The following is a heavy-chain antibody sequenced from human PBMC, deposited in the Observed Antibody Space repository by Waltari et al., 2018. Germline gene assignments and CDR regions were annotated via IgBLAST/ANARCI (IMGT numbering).Heavy chain of an antibody. CDR1: GFTFNSYP. D-gene: IGHD3-3*01. CDR3: AKDRVRCLVLYFEY. Sequence: EVHLLESGGGLVQPGRSQRLSCAASGFTFNSYPMRWFRQAPGKGLEGVSVISGEEDSTLYVDSVKGRFTISRDKFKNRLDLQMNGLRVEDTAVYYCAKDRVRCLVLYFEYWGPGTLVTVSS. V-gene: IGHV3-23*01. J-gene: IGHJ4*02. CDR2: ISGEEDST.